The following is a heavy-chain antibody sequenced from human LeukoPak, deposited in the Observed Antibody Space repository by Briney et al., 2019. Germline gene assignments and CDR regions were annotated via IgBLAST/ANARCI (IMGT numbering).Heavy chain of an antibody. CDR2: INPNSGGT. J-gene: IGHJ3*02. V-gene: IGHV1-2*02. CDR3: ARELEGYCSGGSCYDPDAFDI. CDR1: GYTFTGYY. D-gene: IGHD2-15*01. Sequence: ASVKVSCKASGYTFTGYYMHWVRQAPGQGLEWMGWINPNSGGTNYAQKFQGRVTMTRDTSISTVYMELSRLRSDDTAVYYCARELEGYCSGGSCYDPDAFDIWGQGTMVTVSS.